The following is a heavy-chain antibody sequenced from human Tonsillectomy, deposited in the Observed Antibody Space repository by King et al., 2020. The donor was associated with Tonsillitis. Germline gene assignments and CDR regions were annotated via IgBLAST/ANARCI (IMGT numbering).Heavy chain of an antibody. CDR2: IKQDGSEK. CDR1: GFTFSSYW. CDR3: AREGPTMVARGYFDY. V-gene: IGHV3-7*01. D-gene: IGHD4/OR15-4a*01. Sequence: QLVQSGGGLVQPGGSLRLSCAASGFTFSSYWMSWVRQAPGKGLEWVANIKQDGSEKYYVDSVKGRFTISRDNAKNSLYLQMNSLRAEDTAAYYCAREGPTMVARGYFDYWGQGTLVTVSS. J-gene: IGHJ4*02.